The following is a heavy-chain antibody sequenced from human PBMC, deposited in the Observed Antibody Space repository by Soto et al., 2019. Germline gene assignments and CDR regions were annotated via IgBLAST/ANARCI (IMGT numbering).Heavy chain of an antibody. CDR3: ARGIGYCSSTNCYSSRHLRFDS. D-gene: IGHD2-2*01. Sequence: QVQLQQWGAGLLKTSETLSLTCAVYGGSFSGYYWTWIRQTPGKGLEWIGEINHRGTNKYNPSLKSQVTISIDTSKTQFSLHVTSVTAADTPVYFCARGIGYCSSTNCYSSRHLRFDSWGQGSLVTVSS. CDR1: GGSFSGYY. V-gene: IGHV4-34*01. J-gene: IGHJ4*02. CDR2: INHRGTN.